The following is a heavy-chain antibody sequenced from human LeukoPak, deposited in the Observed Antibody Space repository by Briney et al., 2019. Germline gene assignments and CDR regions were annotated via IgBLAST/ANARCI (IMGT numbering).Heavy chain of an antibody. Sequence: GRTLRLSCAASGFTLSSSAMHWVRQAPGKGLEWVAVISYDGSSQTYADSVKGRFTISRDNSMNTLYLQTNSLRAEDTAVYYCARQGDSHFFDHWGRGTLVTVSS. CDR1: GFTLSSSA. J-gene: IGHJ4*02. CDR2: ISYDGSSQ. V-gene: IGHV3-30-3*01. D-gene: IGHD3-3*02. CDR3: ARQGDSHFFDH.